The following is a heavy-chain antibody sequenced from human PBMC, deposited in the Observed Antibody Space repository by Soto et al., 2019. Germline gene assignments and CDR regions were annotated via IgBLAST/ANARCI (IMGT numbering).Heavy chain of an antibody. Sequence: PSETLSLTCTVSGVSLTSGTYYWSWIRQHPGKGLEWIGYIFYSGSTDYNPSLKSRVNISVDTSKNQVSLKLTSVTAADTAVYYCATTEDYFDYWGRGTLVTVS. CDR3: ATTEDYFDY. J-gene: IGHJ4*02. CDR2: IFYSGST. V-gene: IGHV4-31*03. CDR1: GVSLTSGTYY.